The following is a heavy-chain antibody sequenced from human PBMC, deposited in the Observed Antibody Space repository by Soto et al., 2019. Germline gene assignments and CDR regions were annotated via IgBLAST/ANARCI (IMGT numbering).Heavy chain of an antibody. V-gene: IGHV1-18*04. CDR3: ARDLFDYGDLYYYYGMDV. Sequence: GASVKVSCKASGYTFTSYGISWVRQAPGQGLEWMGWISAYNGNTNYAQKLQGRVTMTTDTSTSTAYMELRSLRSDDTAVYYCARDLFDYGDLYYYYGMDVWGQGTTVTVSS. D-gene: IGHD4-17*01. CDR2: ISAYNGNT. CDR1: GYTFTSYG. J-gene: IGHJ6*02.